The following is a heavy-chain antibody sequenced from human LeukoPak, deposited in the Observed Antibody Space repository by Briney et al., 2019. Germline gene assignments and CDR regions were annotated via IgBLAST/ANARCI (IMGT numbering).Heavy chain of an antibody. CDR2: IQYDGRKT. D-gene: IGHD4-23*01. CDR3: AKDHGNFLTPDY. J-gene: IGHJ4*02. CDR1: GFNFTSYG. V-gene: IGHV3-30*02. Sequence: GGSLRLSCATSGFNFTSYGMHWVRQAPGKGLEWVAFIQYDGRKTLCGDSVKGRCAISRDTSKNTIALQVDSLRGEDTAVYYCAKDHGNFLTPDYWGQATLVTVSA.